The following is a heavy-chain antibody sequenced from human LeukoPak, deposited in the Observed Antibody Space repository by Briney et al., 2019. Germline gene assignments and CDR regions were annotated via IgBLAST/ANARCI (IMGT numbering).Heavy chain of an antibody. CDR1: GGSISDYY. J-gene: IGHJ4*02. CDR2: INYSGNT. D-gene: IGHD2-15*01. Sequence: SETLSLTCTVSGGSISDYYWSWIRQPPGKGLEWIGYINYSGNTNYNPSLKSRVTISVDTSKNQFSLRLTSVTAADTAVFYCAREGRQDSVYFDYWGQGSLVTVSS. V-gene: IGHV4-59*01. CDR3: AREGRQDSVYFDY.